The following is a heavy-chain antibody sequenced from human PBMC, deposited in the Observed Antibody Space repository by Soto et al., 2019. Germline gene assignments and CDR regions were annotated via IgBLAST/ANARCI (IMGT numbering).Heavy chain of an antibody. J-gene: IGHJ4*02. D-gene: IGHD1-26*01. V-gene: IGHV4-31*03. Sequence: PSETMALSCTVSGGCISSGVYYWSWIRQHPGKGLEWIGYIYYSGSTYYNPSLKSRVTISVDTSKNQFSLKLTSLTAADTAVYYCARVRGGGPFDDWGQGTLVTVS. CDR2: IYYSGST. CDR3: ARVRGGGPFDD. CDR1: GGCISSGVYY.